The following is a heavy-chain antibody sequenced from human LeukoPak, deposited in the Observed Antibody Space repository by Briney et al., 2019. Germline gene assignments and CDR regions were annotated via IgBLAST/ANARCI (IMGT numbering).Heavy chain of an antibody. Sequence: PGGSLRLSCAASGFTFSSYSMNWVRQAPGKGLEWVSSISPSSGYFYYADSLKGRFTISRDNAKNSLYLHMNSLRAEDTAVYYCARDRIQLWSHDYWGQGTLVTVSS. CDR1: GFTFSSYS. J-gene: IGHJ4*02. D-gene: IGHD5-18*01. CDR2: ISPSSGYF. CDR3: ARDRIQLWSHDY. V-gene: IGHV3-21*01.